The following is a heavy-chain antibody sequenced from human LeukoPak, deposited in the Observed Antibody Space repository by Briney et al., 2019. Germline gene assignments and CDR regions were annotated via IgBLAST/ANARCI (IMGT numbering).Heavy chain of an antibody. CDR1: GFTFSSYS. CDR3: ARDDAYVWGSYRDTYAFDI. CDR2: ISSSSSTI. D-gene: IGHD3-16*02. Sequence: GGSLRLSCAASGFTFSSYSMNWVRQAPGKGLEWVSYISSSSSTIYYADSVKGRFTISRDNAKNSLYLQMNSLRAEDTAVYYCARDDAYVWGSYRDTYAFDIWGQGTMVTVSS. V-gene: IGHV3-48*01. J-gene: IGHJ3*02.